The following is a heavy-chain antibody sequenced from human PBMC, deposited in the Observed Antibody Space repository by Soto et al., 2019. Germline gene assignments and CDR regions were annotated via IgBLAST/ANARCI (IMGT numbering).Heavy chain of an antibody. CDR2: INHSGST. D-gene: IGHD2-2*01. Sequence: SETLSLTCAVYGGTFGGYYWTWIRQPPGKGLEWIGEINHSGSTNYNPALKSRVTISVDTSKNQFSLKLNSVTAADTAVYYCARSRPAARIFDYWGQGTLVTVSS. V-gene: IGHV4-34*01. CDR3: ARSRPAARIFDY. CDR1: GGTFGGYY. J-gene: IGHJ4*02.